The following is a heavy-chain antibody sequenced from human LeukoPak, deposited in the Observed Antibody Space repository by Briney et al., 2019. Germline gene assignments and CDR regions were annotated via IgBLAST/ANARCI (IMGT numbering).Heavy chain of an antibody. Sequence: ASVKVSCKASGYTFTGYYMHWVRQAPGQGLEWMGWINPNSGGTNYAQKFQGRVTMTRDTSISTAYMELSRLRSDDTAVYYCARTVSKYYYDSSGYPFDYWGQGTLVTVSS. D-gene: IGHD3-22*01. CDR3: ARTVSKYYYDSSGYPFDY. V-gene: IGHV1-2*02. J-gene: IGHJ4*02. CDR1: GYTFTGYY. CDR2: INPNSGGT.